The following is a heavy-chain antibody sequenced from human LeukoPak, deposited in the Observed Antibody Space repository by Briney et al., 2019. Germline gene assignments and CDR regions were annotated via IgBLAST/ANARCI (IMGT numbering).Heavy chain of an antibody. CDR3: ARLKEGAVNY. V-gene: IGHV4-59*01. CDR2: IYYSGST. J-gene: IGHJ4*02. D-gene: IGHD1-26*01. Sequence: KPSETLSLTCTVSGGSISSYYWSWIRQPPGKGLEWIGYIYYSGSTNYNPSLKSRVTISVDTCKNQFSLKLSSVTAADTAVYYCARLKEGAVNYWGQGTLVTVSS. CDR1: GGSISSYY.